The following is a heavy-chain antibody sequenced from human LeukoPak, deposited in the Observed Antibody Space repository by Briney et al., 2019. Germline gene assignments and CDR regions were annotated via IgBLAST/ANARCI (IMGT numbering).Heavy chain of an antibody. CDR2: ISYDGSNK. J-gene: IGHJ4*02. CDR3: ARGHDFWSGLLDY. CDR1: GFTFSSYA. V-gene: IGHV3-30-3*01. Sequence: PGGSLRLSCAASGFTFSSYAMHWVRQAPGKGLEWAAVISYDGSNKYYADSVKGRFTISRDNSKNTLYLQMNSLRAEDTAVYYCARGHDFWSGLLDYWGQGTLVTVSS. D-gene: IGHD3-3*01.